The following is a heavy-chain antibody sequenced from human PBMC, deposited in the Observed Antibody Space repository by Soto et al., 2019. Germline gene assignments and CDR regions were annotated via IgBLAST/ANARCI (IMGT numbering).Heavy chain of an antibody. Sequence: LRLSCAASGFTFSSYEMNWVRQAPGKGLEWVSYISSSGSTIYYADSVKGRFTISRDNAKNSLYLQMNSLRAEDTAVYYCARVGWNYDFDYWGQGTLVALAS. D-gene: IGHD1-7*01. J-gene: IGHJ4*02. V-gene: IGHV3-48*03. CDR2: ISSSGSTI. CDR3: ARVGWNYDFDY. CDR1: GFTFSSYE.